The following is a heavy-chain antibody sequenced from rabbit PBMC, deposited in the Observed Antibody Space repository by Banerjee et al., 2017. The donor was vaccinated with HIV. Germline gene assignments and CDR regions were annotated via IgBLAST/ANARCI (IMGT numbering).Heavy chain of an antibody. CDR1: GFDFSTYG. J-gene: IGHJ4*01. D-gene: IGHD4-1*01. CDR2: IYAGSSGKI. V-gene: IGHV1S45*01. CDR3: ARDLAGVIGWNFNL. Sequence: QEQLVESGGGLVQPGGSLTLSCKASGFDFSTYGVSWVRQAPGKGLEWIACIYAGSSGKIYYASWAKGRFTISKTSSTTVTLQMTSLTAADTATYFCARDLAGVIGWNFNLWGPGTLVTVS.